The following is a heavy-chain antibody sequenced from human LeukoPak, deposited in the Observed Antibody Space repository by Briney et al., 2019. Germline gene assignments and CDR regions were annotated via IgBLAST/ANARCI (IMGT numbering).Heavy chain of an antibody. CDR1: GGSISSYY. Sequence: SETLSLTCTVSGGSISSYYWSWIRQPAGKGLEWIGRIYTSGSTNYNPSLKSRVTMSVDTSKNQFSPKLSSVTAADTAVYYCARVWFGTRGDAFDIWGQGIMVTVSS. CDR3: ARVWFGTRGDAFDI. J-gene: IGHJ3*02. V-gene: IGHV4-4*07. CDR2: IYTSGST. D-gene: IGHD3-10*01.